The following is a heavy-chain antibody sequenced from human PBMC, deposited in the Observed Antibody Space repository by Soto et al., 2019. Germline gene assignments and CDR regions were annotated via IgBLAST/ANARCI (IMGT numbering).Heavy chain of an antibody. J-gene: IGHJ6*02. CDR3: ARGVLGYNWNYYYYYGMDV. D-gene: IGHD1-20*01. CDR2: IYYSGST. V-gene: IGHV4-59*01. CDR1: GGSISSYY. Sequence: SETLSLTCTVSGGSISSYYWSWIRQPPGKGLEWIGYIYYSGSTNYNPSLKSRVTISVDTSKNQFSLKLSSVTAADTAVYYCARGVLGYNWNYYYYYGMDVWGQGTTVTVSS.